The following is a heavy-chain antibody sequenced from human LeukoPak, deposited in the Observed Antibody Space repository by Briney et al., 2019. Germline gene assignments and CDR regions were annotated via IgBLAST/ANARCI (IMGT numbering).Heavy chain of an antibody. CDR1: GFTFSDYY. CDR2: ITSSGSII. V-gene: IGHV3-11*01. CDR3: ARDNSPSVRYYYYYLDV. D-gene: IGHD4-17*01. Sequence: GGSLRLSCSASGFTFSDYYMSWVRQAPGKGLAWVSYITSSGSIIYYADSVEGRFTISRDNAKNSLYLQMNSLRAEDTAVYYCARDNSPSVRYYYYYLDVWGNGTTVTVYS. J-gene: IGHJ6*03.